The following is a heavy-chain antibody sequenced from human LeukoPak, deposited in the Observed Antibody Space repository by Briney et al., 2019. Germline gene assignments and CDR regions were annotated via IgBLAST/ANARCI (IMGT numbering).Heavy chain of an antibody. CDR3: AKDKSFDGYSPFDY. V-gene: IGHV3-9*01. D-gene: IGHD5-24*01. CDR1: GFTFDDYA. J-gene: IGHJ4*02. Sequence: PGGSLRLSCAASGFTFDDYAMHWVRQAPGKGLEWVSGISWNSGSIGYADSVKGRFTISRDNAKNSLYLQMNSLRAEDTALYYCAKDKSFDGYSPFDYWGQGTLVTVSS. CDR2: ISWNSGSI.